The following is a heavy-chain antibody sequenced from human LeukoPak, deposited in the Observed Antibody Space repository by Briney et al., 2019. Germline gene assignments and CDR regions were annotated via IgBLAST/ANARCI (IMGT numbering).Heavy chain of an antibody. CDR3: VKRGPGSCYTH. J-gene: IGHJ4*02. CDR2: ITGDGSNT. Sequence: QPGGSLRLSCSASGFTFTTSPMHWVRQAPGKGLEYVSAITGDGSNTYYTDSEKGRFTISRDNSKNTLYLQMSSLRSEDTAVYYCVKRGPGSCYTHWGQGTLVTVSS. D-gene: IGHD3-10*01. CDR1: GFTFTTSP. V-gene: IGHV3-64D*09.